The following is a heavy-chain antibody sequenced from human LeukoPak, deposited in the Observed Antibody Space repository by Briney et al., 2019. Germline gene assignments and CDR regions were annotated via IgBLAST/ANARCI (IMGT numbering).Heavy chain of an antibody. J-gene: IGHJ4*02. CDR3: AKGVVDYDFWSGGFDY. CDR2: ISGSGGST. CDR1: GFTFSSYA. D-gene: IGHD3-3*01. Sequence: GGSLRLSCAASGFTFSSYAMTWVRQAPGKGLEWVSGISGSGGSTYYADSVKGRFTISRDNSKNTLYLQMNSLRAEDTAVYYCAKGVVDYDFWSGGFDYWGQGTLVTVSS. V-gene: IGHV3-23*01.